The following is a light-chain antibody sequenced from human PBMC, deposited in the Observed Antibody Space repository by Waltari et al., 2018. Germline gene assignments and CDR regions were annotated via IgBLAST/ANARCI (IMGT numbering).Light chain of an antibody. CDR3: CSYTTGGDMV. CDR1: PSDFGDYNY. CDR2: EVY. J-gene: IGLJ2*01. Sequence: QSALTQPASMSGSPGQSIAISCTATPSDFGDYNYVSWYHQHPGKAPKLIVYEVYDRPPGVSDRFSGSKSGNTASLAISRLQDEDEAHYYCCSYTTGGDMVFGGGTKVTVL. V-gene: IGLV2-14*01.